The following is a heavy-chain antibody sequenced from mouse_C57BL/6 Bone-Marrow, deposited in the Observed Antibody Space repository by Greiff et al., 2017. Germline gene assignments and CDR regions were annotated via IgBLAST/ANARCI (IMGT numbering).Heavy chain of an antibody. CDR1: GYTFTSYW. CDR3: PRLGGTVFAD. J-gene: IGHJ3*01. D-gene: IGHD4-1*01. Sequence: VQLQQSGTVLARPGASVKMSCKTSGYTFTSYWMHWVKQRPGQGLEWMGAIYPGNSDTSYNEKFKGKAKLTAVTSASTAYMELSSLTTEDSAVFYCPRLGGTVFADWGQGTLVTVSA. V-gene: IGHV1-5*01. CDR2: IYPGNSDT.